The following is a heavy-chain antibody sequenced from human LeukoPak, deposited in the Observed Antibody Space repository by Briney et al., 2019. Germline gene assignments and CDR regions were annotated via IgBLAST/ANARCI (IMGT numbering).Heavy chain of an antibody. D-gene: IGHD3-10*01. J-gene: IGHJ4*02. CDR1: GASIIEYY. V-gene: IGHV4-59*12. CDR3: ARITMVRGGVY. Sequence: PSETLSLTCRVSGASIIEYYWNWIRQPPGKGLEWIGYIHYSGNNNYNPSLKSRVSFSVDTSKNQFSLKLSSVTAADTAVYYCARITMVRGGVYWGQGTLVTVSS. CDR2: IHYSGNN.